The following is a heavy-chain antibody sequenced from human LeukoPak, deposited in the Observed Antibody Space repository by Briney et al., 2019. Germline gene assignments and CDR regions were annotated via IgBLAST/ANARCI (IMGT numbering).Heavy chain of an antibody. CDR1: GGSISSSSYY. Sequence: SETLSLTCTVSGGSISSSSYYWGWIRQPPGKGLEWIGSIYYSGRTNYNPPLKSRVTISVDTSKNQFSLKLSSVTAADTAVYYCARTYSSSWYVPGGWFDPWGQGTLVTVSS. D-gene: IGHD6-13*01. CDR3: ARTYSSSWYVPGGWFDP. J-gene: IGHJ5*02. CDR2: IYYSGRT. V-gene: IGHV4-39*01.